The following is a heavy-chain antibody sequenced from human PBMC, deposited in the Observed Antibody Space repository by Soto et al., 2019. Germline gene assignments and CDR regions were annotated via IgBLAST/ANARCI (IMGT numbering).Heavy chain of an antibody. J-gene: IGHJ6*02. V-gene: IGHV4-61*01. Sequence: SETLSLTCTVSGGSVSSGSYYWSWIRQPPGKGLEWIGYIYYSGSTNYNPSLKSRVTISVDTSKNQFSLKLSSVTAADTAVYYCARDRYYYDSSGYRKINYYYGMDVWGQGTTVTV. CDR2: IYYSGST. CDR1: GGSVSSGSYY. CDR3: ARDRYYYDSSGYRKINYYYGMDV. D-gene: IGHD3-22*01.